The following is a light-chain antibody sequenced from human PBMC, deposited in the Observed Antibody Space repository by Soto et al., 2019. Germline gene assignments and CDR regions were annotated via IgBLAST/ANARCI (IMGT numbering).Light chain of an antibody. V-gene: IGKV3-15*01. Sequence: ILLMESPATLSVSPGERATLSCSASQNVSSNLAWYQQRPGQAPRLLISGASARATGIPARFSGSGSGTEFTLTISSLQSEDFAVYYCQQYNNWPRTFGQGTKVDIK. CDR2: GAS. CDR1: QNVSSN. J-gene: IGKJ1*01. CDR3: QQYNNWPRT.